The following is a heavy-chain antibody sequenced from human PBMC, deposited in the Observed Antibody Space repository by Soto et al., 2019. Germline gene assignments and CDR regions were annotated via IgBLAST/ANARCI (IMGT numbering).Heavy chain of an antibody. V-gene: IGHV4-34*01. CDR2: INHSGST. CDR3: ARPRIAAAGHHDAFDI. J-gene: IGHJ3*02. CDR1: GGSFSGYY. Sequence: SETLSLTCAVYGGSFSGYYWSWIRQPPGKGLEWIGEINHSGSTNYNPSHKSRITISVDTSKNQFSLKLSSVTAADTALYYCARPRIAAAGHHDAFDIWGQGTMVT. D-gene: IGHD6-13*01.